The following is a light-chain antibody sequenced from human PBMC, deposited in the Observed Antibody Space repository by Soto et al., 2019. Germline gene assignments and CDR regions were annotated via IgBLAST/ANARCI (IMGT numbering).Light chain of an antibody. CDR3: SSYSTSGTLVV. V-gene: IGLV2-14*03. J-gene: IGLJ3*02. Sequence: QSALTQPASVSGSPGQSITISCTGTSSDIGGYNYVSWYQQNSGKAPKLILYDVSYRPSGVSSRFSGSKSANTASLTVSGLQAEDEADYYCSSYSTSGTLVVSGGGTKVTVL. CDR1: SSDIGGYNY. CDR2: DVS.